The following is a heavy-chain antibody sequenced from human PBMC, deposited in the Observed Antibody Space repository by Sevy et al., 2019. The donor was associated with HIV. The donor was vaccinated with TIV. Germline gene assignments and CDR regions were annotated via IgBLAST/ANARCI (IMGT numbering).Heavy chain of an antibody. CDR1: GYTFNTYR. Sequence: ASVKVSCKVSGYTFNTYRIHWVRQAPGQGLGWMGWISPHNGDTNYAQRLQGRVTMLTDTSSSTAYMELKSLRSDDTAVYYCARAYCSGGRCYSLASWGQGTLVTVSS. D-gene: IGHD2-15*01. V-gene: IGHV1-18*01. J-gene: IGHJ5*02. CDR3: ARAYCSGGRCYSLAS. CDR2: ISPHNGDT.